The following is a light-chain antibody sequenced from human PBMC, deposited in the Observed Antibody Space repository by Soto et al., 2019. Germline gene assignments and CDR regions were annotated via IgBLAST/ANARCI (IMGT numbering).Light chain of an antibody. CDR1: QSISSW. CDR2: DAS. J-gene: IGKJ4*01. Sequence: DIPMTQSPSTLSASVGDRVTITCRASQSISSWLAWYQQKPGKVPKLLIHDASGLESGVPSRFSGSGSGTEFTLTISSLQPDDFATYYCQQYNSLSLTFGGGTKVEIK. V-gene: IGKV1-5*01. CDR3: QQYNSLSLT.